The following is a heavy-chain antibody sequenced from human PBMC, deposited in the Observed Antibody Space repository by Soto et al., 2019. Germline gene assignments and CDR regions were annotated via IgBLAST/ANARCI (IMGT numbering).Heavy chain of an antibody. J-gene: IGHJ6*02. D-gene: IGHD4-17*01. CDR3: AKTGSSDGDYAYYYYYGIDG. CDR1: GYTLTELS. CDR2: FDPEDGET. V-gene: IGHV1-24*01. Sequence: GASVKVSFKVSGYTLTELSMHWVRQAPGKGLEWMGGFDPEDGETIYAQKFQGRVTMTEDTSTDTAYMELSSLRSEDTAVYYCAKTGSSDGDYAYYYYYGIDGWGQGTTVTFSS.